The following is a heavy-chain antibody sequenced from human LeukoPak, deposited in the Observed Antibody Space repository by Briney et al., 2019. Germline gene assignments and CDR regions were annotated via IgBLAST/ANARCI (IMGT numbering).Heavy chain of an antibody. D-gene: IGHD3-16*02. J-gene: IGHJ4*02. Sequence: SVKVSCKASGGTFSSYAISWVRQAPGQGLEWMGGIIPIFGTANYAQKFQGRVTITTDESTSTAYMELSSLRSEDTAVYYCARDPGDYVWGSYRLFDYWGQGTLVTVSS. CDR1: GGTFSSYA. V-gene: IGHV1-69*05. CDR3: ARDPGDYVWGSYRLFDY. CDR2: IIPIFGTA.